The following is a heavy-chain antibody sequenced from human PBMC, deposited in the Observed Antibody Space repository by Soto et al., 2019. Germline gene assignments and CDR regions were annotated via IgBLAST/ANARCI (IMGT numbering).Heavy chain of an antibody. D-gene: IGHD2-15*01. CDR2: ISSSDRYI. CDR1: GFNFSTYT. J-gene: IGHJ3*02. V-gene: IGHV3-21*06. CDR3: ARDRCSGGSCYRTYAFDI. Sequence: GVSLRLSCAASGFNFSTYTMNWVRQAPGKGLEWVSSISSSDRYIYYADSVKGRFTISRDDAKNSLYLQMNSLRAEDTAVYYCARDRCSGGSCYRTYAFDIWGQGTLVTVSS.